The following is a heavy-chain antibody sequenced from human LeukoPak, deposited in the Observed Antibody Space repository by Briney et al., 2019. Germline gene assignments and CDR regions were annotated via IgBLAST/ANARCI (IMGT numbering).Heavy chain of an antibody. V-gene: IGHV4-59*01. CDR3: ARVETGTTFGPYYYYYYMDV. CDR1: GGSISSYY. D-gene: IGHD1-1*01. J-gene: IGHJ6*03. Sequence: PSETLSLTCTVSGGSISSYYWSWIRQPPGKGLEWIGYIYYSGSTNYNPSLKSRVTISVDTSKNQFSLKLSSVTAADTAVYYCARVETGTTFGPYYYYYYMDVWGKGTTVTISS. CDR2: IYYSGST.